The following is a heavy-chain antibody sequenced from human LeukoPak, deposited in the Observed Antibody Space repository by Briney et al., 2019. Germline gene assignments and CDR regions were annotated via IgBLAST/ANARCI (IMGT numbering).Heavy chain of an antibody. CDR3: ARHRVMGVDIVATIPFDY. Sequence: ASVKVSCKASGYTFTSYYMHWVRQAPGQGLEWMGIINPSGGSTSYAQKFQGRVKMTRDTSTRTVYMELSSLRSEDRAVYYCARHRVMGVDIVATIPFDYWGQGTLVTVSS. CDR1: GYTFTSYY. CDR2: INPSGGST. V-gene: IGHV1-46*01. J-gene: IGHJ4*02. D-gene: IGHD5-12*01.